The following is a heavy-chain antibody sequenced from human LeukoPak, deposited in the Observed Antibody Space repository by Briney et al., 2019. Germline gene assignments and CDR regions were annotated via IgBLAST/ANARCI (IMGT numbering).Heavy chain of an antibody. CDR1: GYTFTSYD. Sequence: ASVKVSCKASGYTFTSYDMNWVRQAAGQGLEWVGWMNPNSANTGYAQKFQGRVTMTRNISTSTAYMELSSLRSEDTAVYYCARDRPRGAASTANWFDPWGQGTLVTVSS. CDR2: MNPNSANT. CDR3: ARDRPRGAASTANWFDP. V-gene: IGHV1-8*01. D-gene: IGHD6-13*01. J-gene: IGHJ5*02.